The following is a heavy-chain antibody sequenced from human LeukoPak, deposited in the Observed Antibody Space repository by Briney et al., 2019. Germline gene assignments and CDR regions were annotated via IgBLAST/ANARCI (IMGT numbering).Heavy chain of an antibody. D-gene: IGHD4-17*01. J-gene: IGHJ4*02. CDR2: ISGRDRST. Sequence: PGGSLRLSCAASGFTFNTYGMSWVRQAPGKGLEWVSAISGRDRSTYYADSVKGRFTISRDNSKDTLYLQMNSLRADDTAVYYCAKRSSYGDHYYFDFWGQGTLVTVSS. CDR3: AKRSSYGDHYYFDF. CDR1: GFTFNTYG. V-gene: IGHV3-23*01.